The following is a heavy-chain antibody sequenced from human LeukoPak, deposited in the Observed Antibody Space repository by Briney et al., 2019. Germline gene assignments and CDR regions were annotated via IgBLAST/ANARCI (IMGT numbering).Heavy chain of an antibody. D-gene: IGHD6-6*01. CDR2: IYYSGST. CDR1: GGSISSGGYY. CDR3: ARDYSSSSLYYYYYGMDV. J-gene: IGHJ6*02. V-gene: IGHV4-31*03. Sequence: PSQTLSLTCTVSGGSISSGGYYWSWIRQHPGKGLEWIGYIYYSGSTYYNPSLKSRVTISVDTSKNQFSLKLSSVTAADTAVYYCARDYSSSSLYYYYYGMDVWGQGTTVTVSS.